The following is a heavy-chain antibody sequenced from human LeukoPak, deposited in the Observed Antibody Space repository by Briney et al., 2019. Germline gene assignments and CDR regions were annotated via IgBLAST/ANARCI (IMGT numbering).Heavy chain of an antibody. CDR2: IIPIFGTA. D-gene: IGHD2-2*01. CDR3: ASSVPAAVTFGP. CDR1: GGTFSSYA. V-gene: IGHV1-69*05. J-gene: IGHJ5*02. Sequence: SVKVSCKASGGTFSSYAISWVRQAPGQGLEWMGRIIPIFGTANYAQKFQGRVTITTDESTSTAYMELSSLRSEDTAVYYCASSVPAAVTFGPWGQGTLVTVSS.